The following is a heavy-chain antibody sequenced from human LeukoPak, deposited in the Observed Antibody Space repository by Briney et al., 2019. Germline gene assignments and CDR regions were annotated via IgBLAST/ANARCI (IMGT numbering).Heavy chain of an antibody. CDR2: ISDNGYDT. V-gene: IGHV3-23*01. CDR1: GFTFSSYE. J-gene: IGHJ4*02. D-gene: IGHD3-22*01. Sequence: PGGSLRLSCAASGFTFSSYEMNWVRQAPGKGLEWVSAISDNGYDTFYADSVKGRFTISRDNSKNAVYLQMNSLRAEDTAIYYCARDSRITMIMGHEDYWGQGTLVTVSS. CDR3: ARDSRITMIMGHEDY.